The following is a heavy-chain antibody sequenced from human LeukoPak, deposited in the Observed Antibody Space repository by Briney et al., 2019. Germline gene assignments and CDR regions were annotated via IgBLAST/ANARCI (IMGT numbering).Heavy chain of an antibody. CDR2: IDSDGSTA. V-gene: IGHV3-74*01. D-gene: IGHD3-10*01. Sequence: GGSLRLSCAASGFTFSGYWMHWVRQAPGKGLVWVSRIDSDGSTAAYADSVRGRFTISRDNAKNTLYLQMNSLRAEDTAVYYCARGGGGLDYWGQGTLVTVSS. CDR3: ARGGGGLDY. CDR1: GFTFSGYW. J-gene: IGHJ4*02.